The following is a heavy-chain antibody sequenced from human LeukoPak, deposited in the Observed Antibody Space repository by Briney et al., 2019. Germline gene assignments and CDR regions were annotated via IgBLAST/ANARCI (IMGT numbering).Heavy chain of an antibody. J-gene: IGHJ5*02. CDR2: IYTSGST. V-gene: IGHV4-4*08. CDR3: ARARGCSSTSCVSRSFDP. D-gene: IGHD2-2*01. Sequence: SETLSLTCTVSGGSISSYYWSWIRQPPGKGLEWIGYIYTSGSTNYNPSLKSRVTISVDTSKNQFSLKLSSVTAADTAVYYCARARGCSSTSCVSRSFDPWGQGTLVTVSS. CDR1: GGSISSYY.